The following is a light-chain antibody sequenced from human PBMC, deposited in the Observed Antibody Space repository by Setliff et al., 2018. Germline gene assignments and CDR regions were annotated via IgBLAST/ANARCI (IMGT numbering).Light chain of an antibody. CDR1: SNDVSGYNY. CDR3: SSYAGSNHVV. Sequence: QSVLTQPPYASGSPGQSVTISCTGTSNDVSGYNYVSWYQQHPGKAPQLMIYDVSTRPSGVPDRFSGSKPGNTASLTVSGLQAEDEADYYCSSYAGSNHVVVGTGTKVTVL. CDR2: DVS. V-gene: IGLV2-8*01. J-gene: IGLJ1*01.